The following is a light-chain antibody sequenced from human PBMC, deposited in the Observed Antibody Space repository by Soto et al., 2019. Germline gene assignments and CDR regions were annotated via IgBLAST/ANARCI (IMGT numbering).Light chain of an antibody. Sequence: VLTQAPGTLSSFPREIVTLFCRASQYINTRLAWYQHRPGQAPRLLIYQASIRAAGIPARFSASGTGTDFTLTISNVQPEDVAVYYCHQRHSWPRTFGQGTKVDIK. J-gene: IGKJ1*01. V-gene: IGKV3D-11*03. CDR2: QAS. CDR3: HQRHSWPRT. CDR1: QYINTR.